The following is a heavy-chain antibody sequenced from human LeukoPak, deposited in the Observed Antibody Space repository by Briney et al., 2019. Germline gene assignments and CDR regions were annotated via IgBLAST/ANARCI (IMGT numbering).Heavy chain of an antibody. CDR3: ATFPRYCSGASCSGMDV. J-gene: IGHJ6*04. D-gene: IGHD2-15*01. CDR1: GYLLSNGYY. V-gene: IGHV4-38-2*01. CDR2: IHHSGII. Sequence: WETLSLTCAVSGYLLSNGYYWGWVRLPPGKGLEWIGSIHHSGIIHYNPSLKSRLTISVDTVKNEFSMNLNSVTAADTAVYYCATFPRYCSGASCSGMDVWGKGTAVIVSS.